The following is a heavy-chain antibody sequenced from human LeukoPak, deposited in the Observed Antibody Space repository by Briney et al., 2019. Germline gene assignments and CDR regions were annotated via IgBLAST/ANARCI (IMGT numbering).Heavy chain of an antibody. CDR3: ARDRRYSYGYYYYYYMDV. CDR2: ISSSGSTI. D-gene: IGHD5-18*01. Sequence: GGSLRLSCAASGFTFSDYYMSWIRQAPGKGLEWVSYISSSGSTIYYADSVKGRFTISRDNAKNSLYLQMNSLRAEDTAVYYCARDRRYSYGYYYYYYMDVWGKGTTVTVSS. CDR1: GFTFSDYY. J-gene: IGHJ6*03. V-gene: IGHV3-11*04.